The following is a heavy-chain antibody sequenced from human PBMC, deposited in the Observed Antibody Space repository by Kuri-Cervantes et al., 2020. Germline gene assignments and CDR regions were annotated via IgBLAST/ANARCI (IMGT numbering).Heavy chain of an antibody. Sequence: SETLSLTCAVSGGSISSSNWWSWVRQPPGKGLEWIGEIYHSGSTNYNPSLKSRVTISVDKSKNQFSLKLSSVTAADTAVYYCARNYGDYPHDAFDIRGQGAMVTVSS. D-gene: IGHD4-17*01. V-gene: IGHV4-4*02. J-gene: IGHJ3*02. CDR3: ARNYGDYPHDAFDI. CDR1: GGSISSSNW. CDR2: IYHSGST.